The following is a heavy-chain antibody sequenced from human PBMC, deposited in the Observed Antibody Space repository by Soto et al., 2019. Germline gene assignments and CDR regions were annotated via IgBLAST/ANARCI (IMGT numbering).Heavy chain of an antibody. CDR3: ARGGYSSSWYSRKNWFDP. Sequence: GASVKVSCKASGYTFTGYYMHWVRQAPGQGLEWMGWINPNSGGTNYAQKIQGWVTMTRDTSISTAYMELSRLRSDDTAVYYCARGGYSSSWYSRKNWFDPWGQGTLVTVSS. CDR2: INPNSGGT. V-gene: IGHV1-2*04. J-gene: IGHJ5*02. CDR1: GYTFTGYY. D-gene: IGHD6-13*01.